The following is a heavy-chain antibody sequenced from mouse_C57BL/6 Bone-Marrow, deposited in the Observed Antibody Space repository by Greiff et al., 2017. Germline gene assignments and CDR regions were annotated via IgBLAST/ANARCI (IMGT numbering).Heavy chain of an antibody. CDR2: IRSKSNNYAT. J-gene: IGHJ3*01. Sequence: EVQVVESGGGLVQPKGSLKLSCAASGFSFNTYAMNWVRQAPGKGLEWVARIRSKSNNYATYYADSVKDRFTISRDDSESMLYLQMNNLKTEDTAMYYCVRPWEGGYSLFAYWGQGTLVTVSA. D-gene: IGHD2-3*01. CDR1: GFSFNTYA. CDR3: VRPWEGGYSLFAY. V-gene: IGHV10-1*01.